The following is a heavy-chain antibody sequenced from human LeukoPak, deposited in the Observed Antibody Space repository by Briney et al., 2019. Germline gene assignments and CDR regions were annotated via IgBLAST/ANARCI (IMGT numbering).Heavy chain of an antibody. CDR3: AKVDYGDFWFFDL. D-gene: IGHD4-17*01. CDR2: ISYDGGKK. J-gene: IGHJ2*01. V-gene: IGHV3-30-3*01. Sequence: PGGSLRLSCAASGFTFSSYAMSWVRQAPGKGLEWLAGISYDGGKKYYADSVRGRFTLSRDNSRNTLYLQMNSLRTDDTAVYYCAKVDYGDFWFFDLWGRGTLVSVSS. CDR1: GFTFSSYA.